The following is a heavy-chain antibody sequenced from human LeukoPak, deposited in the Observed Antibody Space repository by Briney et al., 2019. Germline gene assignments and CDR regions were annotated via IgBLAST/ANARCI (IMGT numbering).Heavy chain of an antibody. Sequence: GGSLRLSCAASGFTVSSNYMSWVRQAPGKGLEWVSVIYSCGSTYYADSVKGRFTISRDNSKNTLYLQMNSLRAEDTAVYYCARSVPDYFHGMDVWGQGTTVTVSS. CDR2: IYSCGST. CDR3: ARSVPDYFHGMDV. D-gene: IGHD2/OR15-2a*01. J-gene: IGHJ6*02. CDR1: GFTVSSNY. V-gene: IGHV3-66*03.